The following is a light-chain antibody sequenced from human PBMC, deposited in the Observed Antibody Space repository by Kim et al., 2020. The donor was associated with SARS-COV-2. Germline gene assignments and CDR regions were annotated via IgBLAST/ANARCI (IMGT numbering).Light chain of an antibody. Sequence: ETVMTQSPVTLSVSRGERVTLSCRATEFLSSNIAWYQHKPGQAPRLLIYGASTRATGVPVRFSGSGSGTEFTLTISSLQPEDFAVYYCQQYHNSPRTFGLGTKVDIK. CDR2: GAS. CDR1: EFLSSN. V-gene: IGKV3-15*01. CDR3: QQYHNSPRT. J-gene: IGKJ1*01.